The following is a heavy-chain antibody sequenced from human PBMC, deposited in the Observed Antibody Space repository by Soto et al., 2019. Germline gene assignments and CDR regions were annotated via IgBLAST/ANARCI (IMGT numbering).Heavy chain of an antibody. D-gene: IGHD2-2*01. CDR2: IESDGRGT. J-gene: IGHJ5*02. CDR1: GFTFSISW. Sequence: EVQLVESGGGLVQPGGSLRLSCAASGFTFSISWMHWVRQAPGKGLVWVSRIESDGRGTSYADYVKGRFTISRDNANNTLYLQMNSLTAEDTAVYYCARDNMQGRFDPWGQGTLVTVSS. V-gene: IGHV3-74*01. CDR3: ARDNMQGRFDP.